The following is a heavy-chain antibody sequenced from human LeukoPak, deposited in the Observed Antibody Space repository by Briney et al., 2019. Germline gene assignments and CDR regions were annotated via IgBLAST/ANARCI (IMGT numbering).Heavy chain of an antibody. V-gene: IGHV1-2*02. Sequence: GASVKVSCKASGYTFTGYYMHWVRQAPGQGLEWMGWINPNSGGTNYAQKFQGRVTMTRDTSISTAYMELSRLRSDDTAVYYCVRHDYYDSSGYYFFGAFDIWGQGTMVTVSS. CDR1: GYTFTGYY. J-gene: IGHJ3*02. CDR3: VRHDYYDSSGYYFFGAFDI. D-gene: IGHD3-22*01. CDR2: INPNSGGT.